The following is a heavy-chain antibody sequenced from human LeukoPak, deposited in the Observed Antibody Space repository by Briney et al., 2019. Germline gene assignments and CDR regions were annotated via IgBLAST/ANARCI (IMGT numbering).Heavy chain of an antibody. V-gene: IGHV3-7*01. D-gene: IGHD3-10*01. CDR3: ANSRYYYGPGSYYRPEYYYYYMDV. J-gene: IGHJ6*03. CDR1: GFSFSSYW. Sequence: PGGSPRLSCAASGFSFSSYWMSWVRQAPGKGLEWVANIKQDGSEKYYVDSVKGRFTISRDNSKNTLYLQMNSLRAEDTAVYYCANSRYYYGPGSYYRPEYYYYYMDVWGKGTTVTISS. CDR2: IKQDGSEK.